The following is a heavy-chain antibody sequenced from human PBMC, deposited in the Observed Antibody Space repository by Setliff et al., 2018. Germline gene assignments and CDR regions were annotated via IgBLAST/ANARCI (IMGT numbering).Heavy chain of an antibody. CDR1: GYTFTGYY. V-gene: IGHV1-2*04. CDR2: INPNSGGT. D-gene: IGHD3-3*01. CDR3: ARLYYNFWSGYFWEHAQFDP. Sequence: ASVKVSCKASGYTFTGYYMHWVRQAPGQGLEWMGWINPNSGGTNYAQKFQGWVTMTRDTSISTAYMELSRLRSDDTAVYYCARLYYNFWSGYFWEHAQFDPWGQGTLVTVSS. J-gene: IGHJ5*02.